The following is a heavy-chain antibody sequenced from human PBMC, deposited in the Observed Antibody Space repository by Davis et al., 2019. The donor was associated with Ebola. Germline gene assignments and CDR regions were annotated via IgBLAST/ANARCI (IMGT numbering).Heavy chain of an antibody. V-gene: IGHV3-30*18. D-gene: IGHD1-26*01. CDR3: AKETGSSGSSDQSYFDS. CDR2: VSSDGKIE. Sequence: GESLKISCAASGFTFNNHGMHWVRQAPGKGLEWVAVVSSDGKIEIYGDAVKGRFTISRDNSDNTLFLQMNSLSTEDTAVYYCAKETGSSGSSDQSYFDSWGQGTLVTVSS. J-gene: IGHJ4*02. CDR1: GFTFNNHG.